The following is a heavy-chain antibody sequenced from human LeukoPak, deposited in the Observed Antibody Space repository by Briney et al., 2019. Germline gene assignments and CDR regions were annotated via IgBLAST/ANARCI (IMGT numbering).Heavy chain of an antibody. CDR1: GGSISSTTYY. V-gene: IGHV4-39*07. D-gene: IGHD5/OR15-5a*01. CDR2: IYYSGAT. Sequence: SETLSLTCTVSGGSISSTTYYWGWIRQPPGKGLEWIATIYYSGATYYNPSLKSRVTISVDTSKNQFSLKLSSVTAADTAVYYCARSRMSRQYFDYWGQGTLVTVSS. CDR3: ARSRMSRQYFDY. J-gene: IGHJ4*02.